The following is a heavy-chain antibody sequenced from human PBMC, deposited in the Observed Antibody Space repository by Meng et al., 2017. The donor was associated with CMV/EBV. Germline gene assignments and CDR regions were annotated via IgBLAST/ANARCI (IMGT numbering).Heavy chain of an antibody. CDR3: ARSGYCSSTSCAKTSIGVDDY. J-gene: IGHJ4*02. V-gene: IGHV1-46*01. D-gene: IGHD2-2*01. CDR1: GYPFTSYY. Sequence: ASVKVSCKASGYPFTSYYMHWVRQAPGQGLEWMGIINPSGGSTSYAQKFQGRVTMTRDTSTSTVYMELSILRSEDTAVYYCARSGYCSSTSCAKTSIGVDDYRGQGTLVTVSS. CDR2: INPSGGST.